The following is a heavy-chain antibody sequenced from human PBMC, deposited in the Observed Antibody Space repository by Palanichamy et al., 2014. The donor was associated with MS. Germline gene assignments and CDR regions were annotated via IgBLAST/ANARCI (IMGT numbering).Heavy chain of an antibody. D-gene: IGHD1-26*01. V-gene: IGHV3-7*03. CDR1: GFRFSSYW. CDR2: IKRDGSEK. CDR3: ARREWGDFDAFDI. J-gene: IGHJ3*02. Sequence: EVQLVEPGGGLVQPGGSLRLSCAASGFRFSSYWMSWVRQAPGKGLEWVANIKRDGSEKYYVDSVKGRFTISRDNAKNSLYLQMNSLKAEDTAVYYCARREWGDFDAFDIWGQGTMVTVSS.